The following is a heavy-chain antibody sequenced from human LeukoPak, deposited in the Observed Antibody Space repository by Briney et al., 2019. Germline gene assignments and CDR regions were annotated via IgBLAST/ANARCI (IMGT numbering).Heavy chain of an antibody. D-gene: IGHD3-10*01. Sequence: SETLSLTCTVSGGSISSYYWSWIRQPAGKGLEWIGRIYTSGSTNYNPSLKSRVTMSVDTSKNQFSLKLSSVTAADTAVYYCARLGDVYYYYYMDVWGKGTTVTVSS. CDR2: IYTSGST. CDR3: ARLGDVYYYYYMDV. V-gene: IGHV4-4*07. J-gene: IGHJ6*03. CDR1: GGSISSYY.